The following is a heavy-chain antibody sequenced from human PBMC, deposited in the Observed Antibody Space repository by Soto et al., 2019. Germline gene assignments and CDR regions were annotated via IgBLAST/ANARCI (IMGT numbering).Heavy chain of an antibody. J-gene: IGHJ6*02. Sequence: GGSLRLSCAASGFTFSSYAMSWVRQAPGKGLEWVSAISGSGGSTYYADSVKGRFTISRDNSKNTLYLQMNSLRAEDTAVYYCAKDGYYGSGSYEYYGMDVWGQGTTVTVS. CDR2: ISGSGGST. CDR1: GFTFSSYA. V-gene: IGHV3-23*01. D-gene: IGHD3-10*01. CDR3: AKDGYYGSGSYEYYGMDV.